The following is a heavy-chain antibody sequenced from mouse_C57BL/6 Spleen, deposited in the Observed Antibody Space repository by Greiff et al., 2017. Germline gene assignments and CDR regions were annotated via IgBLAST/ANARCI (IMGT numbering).Heavy chain of an antibody. CDR2: FYPGSGSI. V-gene: IGHV1-62-2*01. CDR1: GYTFTEYT. J-gene: IGHJ4*01. Sequence: LVKPGASVKLSCKASGYTFTEYTIHWVKQRSGQCLEWLGWFYPGSGSIKYNENFKDKATLTADKSSSTVYMELSRLTSEDSAVYFCARHEEENYAMDYWGQGTSVTVSS. CDR3: ARHEEENYAMDY.